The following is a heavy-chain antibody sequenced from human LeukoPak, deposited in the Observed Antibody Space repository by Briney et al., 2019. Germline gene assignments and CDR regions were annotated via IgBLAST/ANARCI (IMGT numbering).Heavy chain of an antibody. V-gene: IGHV4-34*01. J-gene: IGHJ4*02. D-gene: IGHD6-13*01. CDR3: ARGAEPMRSSSWGVFLRVAAGTAPFDY. CDR1: GGSFSGYY. Sequence: SETLSLTCAVYGGSFSGYYWSWIRQPPGKGLEWIGEINHSGSTNYNPSLKSRVTISVDTSKNQFSLKLSSVTAADTAVYYCARGAEPMRSSSWGVFLRVAAGTAPFDYWGQGTLVTVSS. CDR2: INHSGST.